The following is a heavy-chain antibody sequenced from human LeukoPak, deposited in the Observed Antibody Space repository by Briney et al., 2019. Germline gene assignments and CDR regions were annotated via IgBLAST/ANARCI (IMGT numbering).Heavy chain of an antibody. D-gene: IGHD3-22*01. CDR2: ISAYSGNT. CDR1: GYTFTSYG. Sequence: GASVKVSCKASGYTFTSYGISWVRQAPGQGLEWMGWISAYSGNTNYAQKLQGRVTMTTDTSTSTAYMELRSLRSDDTAVYYCARVTLNYYDSSGYYDYWGQGTLVTVSS. V-gene: IGHV1-18*01. J-gene: IGHJ4*02. CDR3: ARVTLNYYDSSGYYDY.